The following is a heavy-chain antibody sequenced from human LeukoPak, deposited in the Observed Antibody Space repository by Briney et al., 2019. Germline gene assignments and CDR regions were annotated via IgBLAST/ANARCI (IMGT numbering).Heavy chain of an antibody. Sequence: SETLSLTCAVSGGSISSTNWWSWVRQPPGKGLEWIGEISHSGSTNYNPSLKSRVTISVDKSKNQFSLKLSSVTAADTAVYYCARDLVEVSEEWPNQIYYYYYMDVWGKGTTVTVSS. CDR3: ARDLVEVSEEWPNQIYYYYYMDV. CDR2: ISHSGST. J-gene: IGHJ6*03. D-gene: IGHD3-3*01. CDR1: GGSISSTNW. V-gene: IGHV4-4*02.